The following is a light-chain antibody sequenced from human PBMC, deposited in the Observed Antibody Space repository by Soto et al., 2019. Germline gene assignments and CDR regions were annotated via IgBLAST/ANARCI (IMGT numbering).Light chain of an antibody. CDR1: SSDVGGYNY. CDR3: SSYAGSNNLVV. CDR2: EVS. V-gene: IGLV2-8*01. J-gene: IGLJ2*01. Sequence: QSVLTQPPSASGSPGQSVTISCTGTSSDVGGYNYVSWYQQHPGKAPKLMIYEVSNRPSGVPDRFSGAKSGNTASLTVSGLKAEDEADYYCSSYAGSNNLVVFGGGTKLTVL.